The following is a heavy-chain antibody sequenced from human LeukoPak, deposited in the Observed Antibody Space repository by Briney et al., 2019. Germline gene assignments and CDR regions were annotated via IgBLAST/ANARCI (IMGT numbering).Heavy chain of an antibody. CDR3: AKIGPMVQGIITD. CDR1: GFTFSSYA. Sequence: GGSLRLSCAASGFTFSSYAMSWVRQAPGKGLEWVSAISASGGTTYYADSVKGRITISRDNSKNTLYLQMNSLRAEDTAVYYCAKIGPMVQGIITDWGQGTLVTVSS. J-gene: IGHJ4*02. D-gene: IGHD3-10*01. CDR2: ISASGGTT. V-gene: IGHV3-23*01.